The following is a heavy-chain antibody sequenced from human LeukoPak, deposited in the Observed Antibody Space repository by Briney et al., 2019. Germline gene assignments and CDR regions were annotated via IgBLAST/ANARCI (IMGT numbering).Heavy chain of an antibody. CDR2: FTTNRGNT. D-gene: IGHD5-18*01. V-gene: IGHV3-64*02. J-gene: IGHJ3*01. CDR1: GFTFSIYA. Sequence: PGGSLRLSCAASGFTFSIYAMHWVRQAPGKGLEHVSTFTTNRGNTYYADSVKGRFTISRDNSKDTLFLQLGRPRVEDTGVYYCAKPLTSYSFGFSDAFDVWGHGTMVTVSS. CDR3: AKPLTSYSFGFSDAFDV.